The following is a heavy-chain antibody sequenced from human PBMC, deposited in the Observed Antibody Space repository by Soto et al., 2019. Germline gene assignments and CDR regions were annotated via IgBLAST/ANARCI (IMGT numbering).Heavy chain of an antibody. J-gene: IGHJ5*02. V-gene: IGHV3-23*01. CDR1: GFTFSSYA. D-gene: IGHD3-3*01. Sequence: GGSLRLSCAASGFTFSSYAMSWVRQAPGKGLEWVSAISGSGGSTYYADSVKGRFTISRDNSKNTLYLQMNSLRAEDTAVYYCAKEYYDFWSTLVGFDPWGQGTLVTVSS. CDR3: AKEYYDFWSTLVGFDP. CDR2: ISGSGGST.